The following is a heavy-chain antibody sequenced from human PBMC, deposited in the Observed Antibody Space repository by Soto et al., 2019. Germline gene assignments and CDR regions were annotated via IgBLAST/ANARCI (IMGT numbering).Heavy chain of an antibody. D-gene: IGHD1-26*01. CDR2: MNPNSGNT. J-gene: IGHJ4*02. V-gene: IGHV1-8*01. Sequence: QVQLVQSGAEVKKPGASVKVSCKASGYTFTSYDINWVRQATGQGLEWMGWMNPNSGNTGYAQKFQGRVTMTRNTSVSTAYMGLSSLRSEATAVYYCARETSGSYRLDYWGQGTLVTVSS. CDR3: ARETSGSYRLDY. CDR1: GYTFTSYD.